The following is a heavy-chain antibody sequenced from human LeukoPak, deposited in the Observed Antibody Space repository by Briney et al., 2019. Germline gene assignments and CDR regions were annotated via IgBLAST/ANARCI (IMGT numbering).Heavy chain of an antibody. D-gene: IGHD7-27*01. J-gene: IGHJ4*02. V-gene: IGHV1-2*02. CDR3: AREMGILGYFDC. Sequence: VASVKVSCKASGYTFTGYYMHWVRQAPGQGLEWMGWINPNSGGTNYAQKFQGRVTMTRDTSISTAYMELSRLRSDDTAVYYCAREMGILGYFDCWGQGTLVTVSS. CDR1: GYTFTGYY. CDR2: INPNSGGT.